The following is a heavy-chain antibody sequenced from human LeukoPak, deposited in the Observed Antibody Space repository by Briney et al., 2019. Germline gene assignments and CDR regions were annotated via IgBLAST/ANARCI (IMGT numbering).Heavy chain of an antibody. Sequence: KPSQTLSLTCTVSGGSISGSSYYWGCIRQPPGKGLECIGSIYYSGSTYYNPSLKSRVTISVDTSKHQFSLKLSSVTAADTAVYYCASYCSSTSCPHRRTFDIWGQGTMITASS. CDR3: ASYCSSTSCPHRRTFDI. J-gene: IGHJ3*02. CDR2: IYYSGST. D-gene: IGHD2-2*01. CDR1: GGSISGSSYY. V-gene: IGHV4-39*01.